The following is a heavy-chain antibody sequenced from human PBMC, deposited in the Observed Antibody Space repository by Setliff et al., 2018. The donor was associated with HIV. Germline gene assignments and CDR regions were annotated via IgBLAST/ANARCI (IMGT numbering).Heavy chain of an antibody. CDR2: IYTSGST. CDR3: AREVQGLQFFEWSQARPPYYYYMDV. CDR1: GGSISSYY. Sequence: PSETLSLTCTVSGGSISSYYWSWIRQPAGKGLEWIGRIYTSGSTNYNPSLKSRVTMSVETSKNQFSLKLSSVTAAETAVYYCAREVQGLQFFEWSQARPPYYYYMDVWGKGTTVTVSS. V-gene: IGHV4-4*07. J-gene: IGHJ6*03. D-gene: IGHD3-3*01.